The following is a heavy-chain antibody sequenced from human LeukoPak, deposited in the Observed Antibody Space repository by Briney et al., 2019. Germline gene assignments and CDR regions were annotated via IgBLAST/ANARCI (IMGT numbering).Heavy chain of an antibody. CDR2: INHSGST. J-gene: IGHJ4*02. CDR3: ARLRGRSSYSSGWYG. CDR1: GGSFSGYY. D-gene: IGHD6-19*01. Sequence: PSETLSLTCAVYGGSFSGYYWSWIRQPPGKGLEWIGEINHSGSTNYNPSLKSRVTISVDTSKNQFSLKLSSVTAAVTAVYYCARLRGRSSYSSGWYGWGQGTLVTVSS. V-gene: IGHV4-34*01.